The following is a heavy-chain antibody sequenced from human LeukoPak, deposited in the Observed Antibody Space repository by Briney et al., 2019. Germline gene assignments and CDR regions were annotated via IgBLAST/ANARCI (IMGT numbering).Heavy chain of an antibody. J-gene: IGHJ6*03. CDR2: ISYDGSNK. V-gene: IGHV3-30-3*01. CDR3: ARVAAAGKPPYYYYYYMDV. Sequence: GGSLRLSCAASGLTFSSYAMHWVRQAPGKGLEWVAVISYDGSNKYYADSVKGRFTISRDNSKNTLYLQMNSLRAEDTAVYYCARVAAAGKPPYYYYYYMDVWGKGTTVTVSS. D-gene: IGHD6-13*01. CDR1: GLTFSSYA.